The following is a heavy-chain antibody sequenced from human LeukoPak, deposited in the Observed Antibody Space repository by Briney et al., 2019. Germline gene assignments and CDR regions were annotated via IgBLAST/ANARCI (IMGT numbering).Heavy chain of an antibody. CDR1: GGTFSSYA. J-gene: IGHJ4*02. V-gene: IGHV1-69*04. Sequence: SVKVSCKASGGTFSSYAISWVRQAPGQGLEWMGRIIPILGIANYAQKFQGRVTITADKSTSTAYMELSSLRSEDTAVYYCARVGTYYYDSSGYYYAFDYWGQGTLVTVSS. CDR3: ARVGTYYYDSSGYYYAFDY. CDR2: IIPILGIA. D-gene: IGHD3-22*01.